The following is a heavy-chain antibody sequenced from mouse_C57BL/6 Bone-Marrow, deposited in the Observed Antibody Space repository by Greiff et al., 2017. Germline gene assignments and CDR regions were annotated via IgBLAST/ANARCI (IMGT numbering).Heavy chain of an antibody. CDR1: GYSFTSYY. CDR2: IYPGSGNT. J-gene: IGHJ3*01. D-gene: IGHD4-1*02. CDR3: ARPTLSWFAY. V-gene: IGHV1-66*01. Sequence: QVQLKQSGPELVKPGASVKISCKASGYSFTSYYIHWVKQRPGQGLEWIGWIYPGSGNTKYNEKFKGKATLTADTSSSTAYMQLSSLTSEDSAVYYCARPTLSWFAYWGQGTLVTVSA.